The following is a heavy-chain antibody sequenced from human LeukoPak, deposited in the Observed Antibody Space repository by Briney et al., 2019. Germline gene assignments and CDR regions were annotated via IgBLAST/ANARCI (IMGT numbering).Heavy chain of an antibody. CDR3: ASGYLDDFWSGHF. D-gene: IGHD3-3*01. V-gene: IGHV3-7*01. J-gene: IGHJ4*02. Sequence: SGGSLRLSCVASGFTFSTHWMSWVRQVPGEGLEWVANIKEDGSAKYYVDSVKGRFTISRDNAKKSLYLQMDSLRAEDSAVYYCASGYLDDFWSGHFWGQGTQVTVSS. CDR2: IKEDGSAK. CDR1: GFTFSTHW.